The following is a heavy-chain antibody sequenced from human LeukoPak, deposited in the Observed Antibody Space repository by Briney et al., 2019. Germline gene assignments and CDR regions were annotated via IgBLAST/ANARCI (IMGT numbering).Heavy chain of an antibody. D-gene: IGHD3-10*01. CDR3: ATLKTYYYGSGSYYDDDY. V-gene: IGHV4-61*01. J-gene: IGHJ4*02. CDR1: GGSISSGSYY. Sequence: PSETLSLTCTVSGGSISSGSYYWSWIRQPPGKGLEWIGYIYYSGSTNYNPSLKSRVTISVDTSKNQFSLKLSSVTAADTAVYYCATLKTYYYGSGSYYDDDYWGQGTLVTVSS. CDR2: IYYSGST.